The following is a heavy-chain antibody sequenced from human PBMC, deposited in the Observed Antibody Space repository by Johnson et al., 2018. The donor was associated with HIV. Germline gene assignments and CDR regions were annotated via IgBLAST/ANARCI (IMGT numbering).Heavy chain of an antibody. CDR1: GFSFSSYG. CDR3: ARRAGYSGQWLVQTVDAFDI. Sequence: QVYLVESGGGLVQPGGSLRLSCAASGFSFSSYGIHWVRQAPGKGLEWVAFTQYDGSNKYYADSMKGRFTISRDNSKKTLYLQMNSLRPEDTAVYYCARRAGYSGQWLVQTVDAFDIWGQGTMVTVSS. D-gene: IGHD6-19*01. CDR2: TQYDGSNK. V-gene: IGHV3-30*02. J-gene: IGHJ3*02.